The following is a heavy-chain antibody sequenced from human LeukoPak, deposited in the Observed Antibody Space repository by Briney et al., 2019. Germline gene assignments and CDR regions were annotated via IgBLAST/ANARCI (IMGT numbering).Heavy chain of an antibody. J-gene: IGHJ4*02. V-gene: IGHV3-23*01. CDR3: AKANSITIFGVISPVDY. Sequence: GGSLRLSCAASGFTFSSYAMSWVRQAPGKGLEGVSTISDSGGSTYYADSVKGRFTISRDNSKNTLYLQMNSLRAEDTAVYYCAKANSITIFGVISPVDYWGQGTLVTVSS. D-gene: IGHD3-3*01. CDR1: GFTFSSYA. CDR2: ISDSGGST.